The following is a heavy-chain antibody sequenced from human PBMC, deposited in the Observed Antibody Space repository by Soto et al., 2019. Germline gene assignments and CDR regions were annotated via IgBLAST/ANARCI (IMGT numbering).Heavy chain of an antibody. D-gene: IGHD2-2*01. CDR3: ARNLIVVVPAARSDYYGMDV. J-gene: IGHJ6*02. CDR2: INPSGGST. Sequence: GASVKVSCKASGYTFTSYYMHWVRQAPGQGLEWMGIINPSGGSTSYAQKFQGRVTMTRDTSTSTVYMELSSLRSEDTAVYYCARNLIVVVPAARSDYYGMDVWGQGTTVTVSS. CDR1: GYTFTSYY. V-gene: IGHV1-46*01.